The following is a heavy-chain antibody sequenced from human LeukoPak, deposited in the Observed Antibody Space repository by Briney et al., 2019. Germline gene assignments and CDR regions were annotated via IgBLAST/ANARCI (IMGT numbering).Heavy chain of an antibody. CDR1: GITFSTYT. Sequence: PGGSLRLSCAASGITFSTYTMNWVRQAPGKGLEWVSSISSSSSYIYYADSVRGRFTISRDNAKNSLFLQMNSLRAEDTAVYYCARVGPNWNNFDYWGQGTLVTVSS. D-gene: IGHD1/OR15-1a*01. CDR3: ARVGPNWNNFDY. J-gene: IGHJ4*02. CDR2: ISSSSSYI. V-gene: IGHV3-21*01.